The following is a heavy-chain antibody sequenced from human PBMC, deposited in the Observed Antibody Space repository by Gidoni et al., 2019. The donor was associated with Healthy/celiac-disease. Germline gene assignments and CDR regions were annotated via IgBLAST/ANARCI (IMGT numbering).Heavy chain of an antibody. Sequence: QVTLKESGPVLVKPTETLTLTCTVSGFSLSNARMGVSWIRQPPGKALEWLAHIVSNDEKSYSTSLKSRLTISKDTSKSQVVLTMTNMDPVDTATYYCARITRDIWTGVPDAFDIWGQGTMVTVSS. V-gene: IGHV2-26*01. CDR3: ARITRDIWTGVPDAFDI. J-gene: IGHJ3*02. D-gene: IGHD3-9*01. CDR1: GFSLSNARMG. CDR2: IVSNDEK.